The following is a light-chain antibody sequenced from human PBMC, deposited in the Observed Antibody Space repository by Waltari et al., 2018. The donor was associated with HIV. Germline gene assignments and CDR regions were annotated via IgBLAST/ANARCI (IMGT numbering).Light chain of an antibody. V-gene: IGKV1-5*03. J-gene: IGKJ2*03. CDR2: QAS. Sequence: DIQMTQSPSTLSASVGDRVTITCRASQSINTWLAWYQQKPGKAPKLLIYQASTLESGVPSRFSGRGSGTEFTLTISSLQPDDFASYYCQQYERHLSFGQGTKVEMK. CDR3: QQYERHLS. CDR1: QSINTW.